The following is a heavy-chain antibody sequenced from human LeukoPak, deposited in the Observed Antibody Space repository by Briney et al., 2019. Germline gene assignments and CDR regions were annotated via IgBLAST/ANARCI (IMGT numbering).Heavy chain of an antibody. CDR3: ARAVAGTENFDY. J-gene: IGHJ4*02. Sequence: ASVKVSCKASGYTFTGYYMYWVRQPPGQGLEWMGWINPNSGGTNYAQKCQGRVTMTRDTSISTAYMELSRLRSDDTAVYYCARAVAGTENFDYWGQGTLVTVSS. CDR1: GYTFTGYY. V-gene: IGHV1-2*02. D-gene: IGHD6-19*01. CDR2: INPNSGGT.